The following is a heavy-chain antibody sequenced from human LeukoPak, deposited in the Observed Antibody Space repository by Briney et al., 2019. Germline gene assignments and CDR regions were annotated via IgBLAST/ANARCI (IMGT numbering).Heavy chain of an antibody. CDR3: GGSPEFSDAKAADY. J-gene: IGHJ4*02. CDR1: GYSSTRYW. V-gene: IGHV5-51*01. CDR2: IYPSDSDT. D-gene: IGHD2/OR15-2a*01. Sequence: GESLKISCKASGYSSTRYWIGWVRQMPGKGLEWMGIIYPSDSDTRYSPSFQGQVTISADKSISTAYLQWSSLRASDIAMYYCGGSPEFSDAKAADYWGQGTLVTVSS.